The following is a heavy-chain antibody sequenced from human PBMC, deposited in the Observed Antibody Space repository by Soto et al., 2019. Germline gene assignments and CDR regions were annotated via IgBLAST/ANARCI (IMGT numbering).Heavy chain of an antibody. Sequence: EVPLVESGGGLVQPGGSLRLSCAASGFSFSSYWMHWVRQGPGRGLVWVSRINSDGSSTSYADAVKGRFTISRDNAKNTLFLQMSSLRAEDTAVYYCTRDHYSYFDYWGQGTLATVSS. CDR2: INSDGSST. CDR1: GFSFSSYW. CDR3: TRDHYSYFDY. J-gene: IGHJ4*02. D-gene: IGHD3-10*01. V-gene: IGHV3-74*01.